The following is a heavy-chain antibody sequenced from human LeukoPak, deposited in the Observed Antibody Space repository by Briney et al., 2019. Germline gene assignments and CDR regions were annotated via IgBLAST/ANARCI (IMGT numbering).Heavy chain of an antibody. V-gene: IGHV3-21*01. CDR2: ISSSSSYI. D-gene: IGHD5-24*01. CDR3: AREGRWLQRYAFDY. CDR1: GFTFSSYS. Sequence: GGSLRLSCAASGFTFSSYSMNWVRQAPGKGLEWVSSISSSSSYIYYADSVEGRFTISRDNAKNSLYLQMNSLRAEDTAVYYCAREGRWLQRYAFDYWGQGTLVTVSS. J-gene: IGHJ4*02.